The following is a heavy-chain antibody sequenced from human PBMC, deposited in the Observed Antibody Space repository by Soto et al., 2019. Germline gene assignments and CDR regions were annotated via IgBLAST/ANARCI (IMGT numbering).Heavy chain of an antibody. Sequence: PGGSLRLSCAASGFTFSSYSMNWVRQAPGKGLEWVSYISSSSSTIYYADSVKGRFTISRDNAKNSLYLQMNSLRDEDTAVYYCARGGITMVRGLYAPGDYYYYGMDVWGQGTTVTVSS. CDR3: ARGGITMVRGLYAPGDYYYYGMDV. J-gene: IGHJ6*02. CDR1: GFTFSSYS. D-gene: IGHD3-10*01. CDR2: ISSSSSTI. V-gene: IGHV3-48*02.